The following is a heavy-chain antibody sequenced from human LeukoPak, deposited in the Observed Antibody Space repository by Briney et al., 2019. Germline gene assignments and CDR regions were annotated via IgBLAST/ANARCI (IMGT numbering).Heavy chain of an antibody. CDR2: IYYSGST. Sequence: PSETLSLTCTVSGGPISSHYWSWIRQPPGKGLEWIGYIYYSGSTNYNPSLKSRVTISADTSKNQFSLKLSSVTAADTAVYYCARGPAMVPFDYWGQGTLVTVSS. J-gene: IGHJ4*02. D-gene: IGHD5-18*01. CDR1: GGPISSHY. CDR3: ARGPAMVPFDY. V-gene: IGHV4-59*11.